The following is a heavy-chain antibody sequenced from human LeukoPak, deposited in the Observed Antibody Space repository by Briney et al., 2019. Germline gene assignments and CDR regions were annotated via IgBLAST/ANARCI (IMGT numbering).Heavy chain of an antibody. CDR1: GFTFSSYS. Sequence: PGGSLRLSCAASGFTFSSYSMKGVRQAPGKGVGWVSSISSISSKIYYEDAVKGRMNSLRENGKKSVYLQMNSLRAEDTAVYYCSELGITMIGGVWGKGTTVTISS. J-gene: IGHJ6*04. D-gene: IGHD3-10*02. CDR2: ISSISSKI. CDR3: SELGITMIGGV. V-gene: IGHV3-21*01.